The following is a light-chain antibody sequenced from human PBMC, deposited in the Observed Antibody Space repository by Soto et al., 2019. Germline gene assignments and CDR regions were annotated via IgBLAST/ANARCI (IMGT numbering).Light chain of an antibody. V-gene: IGLV1-40*01. CDR1: SSNIGAGYD. CDR3: QSYDSSLSGSV. J-gene: IGLJ2*01. Sequence: QSVLTQPTSVSGAPGQRVTISCTGSSSNIGAGYDVHWYQQLPGTAPKLLIYGNSNRPSGVPDRFSDSKSGTSASLAITGLQAEDEADYYCQSYDSSLSGSVFGGGTKLTVL. CDR2: GNS.